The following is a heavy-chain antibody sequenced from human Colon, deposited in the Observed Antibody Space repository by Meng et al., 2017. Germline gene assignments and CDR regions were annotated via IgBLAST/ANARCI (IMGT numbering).Heavy chain of an antibody. CDR3: ARGWLAN. V-gene: IGHV3-23*01. Sequence: VQLLGSGGGWLEPVGSLRLSCSASGFTFSNYAMSWVRQAPGKGLEWVSGTSDSGGSTYYADSVKGRFTISRDNSKNTLYLQMNSLRAEDTAVYYCARGWLANWGQGTLVTVSS. CDR2: TSDSGGST. D-gene: IGHD6-19*01. CDR1: GFTFSNYA. J-gene: IGHJ4*02.